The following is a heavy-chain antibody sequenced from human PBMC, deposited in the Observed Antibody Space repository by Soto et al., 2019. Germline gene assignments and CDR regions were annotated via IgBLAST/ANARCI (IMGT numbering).Heavy chain of an antibody. D-gene: IGHD6-19*01. CDR3: ARVGSAWYYYCDGIDV. V-gene: IGHV4-31*03. J-gene: IGHJ6*02. CDR1: GGSISSYDYY. CDR2: IYDSGIN. Sequence: SETLSLTCTVSGGSISSYDYYWIWLRPGKGLGRVWIRYIYDSGINYYNPSIKSGVTISVDTSKNQFALKLSSVTAADTAVYYCARVGSAWYYYCDGIDVWGQGTMVTVSS.